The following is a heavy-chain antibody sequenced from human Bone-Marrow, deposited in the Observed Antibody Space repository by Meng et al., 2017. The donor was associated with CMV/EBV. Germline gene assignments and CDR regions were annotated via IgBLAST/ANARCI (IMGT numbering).Heavy chain of an antibody. D-gene: IGHD5-18*01. V-gene: IGHV4-59*02. J-gene: IGHJ4*02. CDR1: GGSVRDYY. Sequence: SETLSLTCTVSGGSVRDYYWSWIRQPPGKGLEWIGYIFYSGNTKYNPSLEGRVIISVDPSKNQFSLSLTSLTAADTAVYYCARDVTPDFWGQGTLVTSPQ. CDR2: IFYSGNT. CDR3: ARDVTPDF.